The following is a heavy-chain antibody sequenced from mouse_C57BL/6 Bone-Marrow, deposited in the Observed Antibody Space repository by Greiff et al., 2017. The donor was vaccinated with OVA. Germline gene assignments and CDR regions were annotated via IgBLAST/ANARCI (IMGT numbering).Heavy chain of an antibody. CDR2: IRLKSDNYAT. J-gene: IGHJ2*01. CDR3: TGGREYYYFDY. CDR1: GFTFSNYW. D-gene: IGHD2-10*02. Sequence: EVKVEESGGGLVQPGGSMKLSCVASGFTFSNYWMNWVRQSPEKGLEWVAQIRLKSDNYATHYAESVKGRFTISRDDSKSSVYLQMNNLRAEDTGIYYCTGGREYYYFDYWGQGTTLTVSS. V-gene: IGHV6-3*01.